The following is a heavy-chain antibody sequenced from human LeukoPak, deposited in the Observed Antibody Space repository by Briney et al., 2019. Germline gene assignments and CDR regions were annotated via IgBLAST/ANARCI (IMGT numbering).Heavy chain of an antibody. CDR3: ARSQYVVVTAYDAFDI. CDR1: GYTFTSYG. Sequence: GASVTVSCKASGYTFTSYGISWVRQTPGQGLEWMGWISAYNGNTNYAQKLQGRVTMTRDTSASTAYMELSSLRSEDTAVYYCARSQYVVVTAYDAFDIWGQGTMVTFSS. J-gene: IGHJ3*02. CDR2: ISAYNGNT. D-gene: IGHD2-21*02. V-gene: IGHV1-18*01.